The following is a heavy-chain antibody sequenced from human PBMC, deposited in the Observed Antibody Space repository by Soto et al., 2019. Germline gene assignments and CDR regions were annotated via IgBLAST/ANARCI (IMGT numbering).Heavy chain of an antibody. Sequence: ASVKVSCKASGYTFTGYYMHWVRQAPGQGLEWMGWINPNSGGTNYAQKFQGRVTMTRDTSISTAYMELSRLRSDDTAVYYCARDPRQLVRGYYYYYGMDVWGQRTTVTVSS. CDR2: INPNSGGT. CDR3: ARDPRQLVRGYYYYYGMDV. V-gene: IGHV1-2*02. D-gene: IGHD6-6*01. CDR1: GYTFTGYY. J-gene: IGHJ6*02.